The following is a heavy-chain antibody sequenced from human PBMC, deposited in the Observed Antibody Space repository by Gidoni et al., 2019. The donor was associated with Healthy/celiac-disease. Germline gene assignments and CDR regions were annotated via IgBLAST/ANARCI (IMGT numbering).Heavy chain of an antibody. CDR3: ARERGIQLWLQGFDY. D-gene: IGHD5-18*01. J-gene: IGHJ4*02. V-gene: IGHV4-61*02. CDR2: IYTSGST. Sequence: QVQLQESGPGLVKPSQTLSLTCTVSGGSISSGSYYWSWIRQPAGKGLEWIGRIYTSGSTNYNPSLKSRVTISVDTSKNQFSLKLSSVTAADTAVYYCARERGIQLWLQGFDYWGQGTLVTVSS. CDR1: GGSISSGSYY.